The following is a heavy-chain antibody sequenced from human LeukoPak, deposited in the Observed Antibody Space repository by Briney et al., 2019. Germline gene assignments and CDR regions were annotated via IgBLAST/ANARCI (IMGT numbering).Heavy chain of an antibody. D-gene: IGHD3-10*01. CDR1: GGSISSYY. V-gene: IGHV4-59*06. CDR2: IYYSGST. Sequence: SETLSLTCTVSGGSISSYYWSWIRQHPGKGLEWIGYIYYSGSTYYNPSLKSRVTISVDTSKNQFSLKLSSVTAADTAVYYCARESIYGSGSYPDYWGQGTLVTVSS. CDR3: ARESIYGSGSYPDY. J-gene: IGHJ4*02.